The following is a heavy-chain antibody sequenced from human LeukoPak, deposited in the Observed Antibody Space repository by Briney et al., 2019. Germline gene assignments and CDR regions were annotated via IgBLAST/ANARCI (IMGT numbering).Heavy chain of an antibody. J-gene: IGHJ5*02. Sequence: SETLSLTCTVSGGSISSYYWSWIRQPPGKGLEWIGYIYYSGSTNYNPSLKSRVTISVDTSKNQFSLKLSSVTAADTAVYYCARERGGPYDYIWGSYYNWFDPWGQGTPVTVSS. V-gene: IGHV4-59*01. D-gene: IGHD3-16*01. CDR2: IYYSGST. CDR3: ARERGGPYDYIWGSYYNWFDP. CDR1: GGSISSYY.